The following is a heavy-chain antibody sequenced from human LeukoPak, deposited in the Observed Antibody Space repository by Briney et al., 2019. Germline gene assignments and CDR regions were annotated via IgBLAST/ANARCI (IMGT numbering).Heavy chain of an antibody. J-gene: IGHJ4*02. CDR2: IYSGGST. V-gene: IGHV3-53*01. Sequence: QTGGSLRLSCAASGFTVSSNYMSWVRQAPGKGLEWVSVIYSGGSTYYADSVKGRFTISRDNSKNTLYLQMNSLRAEDTAVYYCARDPWFGELSPVYYFDYWGQGTLVTVSS. CDR1: GFTVSSNY. CDR3: ARDPWFGELSPVYYFDY. D-gene: IGHD3-10*01.